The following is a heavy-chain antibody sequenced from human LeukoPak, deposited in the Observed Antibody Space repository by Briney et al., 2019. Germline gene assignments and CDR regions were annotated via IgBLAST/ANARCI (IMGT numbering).Heavy chain of an antibody. J-gene: IGHJ4*02. V-gene: IGHV4-59*01. D-gene: IGHD5-18*01. CDR1: GGSISSYY. CDR3: ARGQLWFDY. CDR2: IYYSGST. Sequence: SETLSLPSTVSGGSISSYYWSWIRPPPGKGLEWSGYIYYSGSTNYNPTLKSRVTISVDTSKNQFSLKLSSVAAADTAVYYCARGQLWFDYWGQGTLVTVSS.